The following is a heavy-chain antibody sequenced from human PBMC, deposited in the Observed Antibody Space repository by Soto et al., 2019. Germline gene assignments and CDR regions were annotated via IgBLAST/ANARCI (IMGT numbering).Heavy chain of an antibody. CDR1: GGSISSSNW. CDR3: ARVRQYCSGTSCYLDP. J-gene: IGHJ5*02. V-gene: IGHV4-4*02. Sequence: QVQLQESGPGLVKPSETLSLTCAVSGGSISSSNWWHWVRQPPGKGLEWIGEILHSGTTNYNPSLKSRVAISVDKSKNTCSLKLNSVTAADTAVYYCARVRQYCSGTSCYLDPWGQGTLVTVSS. D-gene: IGHD2-2*01. CDR2: ILHSGTT.